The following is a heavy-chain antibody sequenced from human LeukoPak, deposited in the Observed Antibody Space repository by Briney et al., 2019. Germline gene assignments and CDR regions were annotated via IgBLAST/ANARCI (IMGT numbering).Heavy chain of an antibody. V-gene: IGHV4-39*07. CDR1: GGSISSSSYY. D-gene: IGHD6-6*01. Sequence: SSETLSLTCTVSGGSISSSSYYWGWIRQPPGKGLEWIGSIYYSGSTYYNPSLKSRVTISVDTSKNQFSLKLSSVTAADTAVYYCARGGSSTLFDYWGQGTLVTVSS. CDR2: IYYSGST. J-gene: IGHJ4*02. CDR3: ARGGSSTLFDY.